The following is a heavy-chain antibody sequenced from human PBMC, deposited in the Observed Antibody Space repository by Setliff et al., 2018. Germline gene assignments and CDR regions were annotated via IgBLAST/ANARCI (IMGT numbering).Heavy chain of an antibody. CDR1: GYTFTGHH. V-gene: IGHV1-2*02. J-gene: IGHJ6*03. CDR2: INPNSGGT. CDR3: ARDLDYRYYMDV. Sequence: SVKVSCKASGYTFTGHHLHWVRQAPGQGLEWMGWINPNSGGTNYAQKFQGRVTMTRDTSISTAYMELRSLRSDDTAVYYCARDLDYRYYMDVWGKGTTVTVSS.